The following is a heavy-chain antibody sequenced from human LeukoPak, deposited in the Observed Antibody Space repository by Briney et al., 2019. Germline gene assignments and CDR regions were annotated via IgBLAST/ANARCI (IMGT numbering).Heavy chain of an antibody. J-gene: IGHJ4*02. CDR1: GGTFSSYA. CDR2: IIPIFGTA. V-gene: IGHV1-69*05. D-gene: IGHD5-12*01. Sequence: ASVKVSCKASGGTFSSYAISWVRQAPGQGLEWMGGIIPIFGTANYAQKLQGRVTMTTDTSTSTAYMELRSLRSDDTAVYYCARGRGHLTDYWGQGTLVTVSS. CDR3: ARGRGHLTDY.